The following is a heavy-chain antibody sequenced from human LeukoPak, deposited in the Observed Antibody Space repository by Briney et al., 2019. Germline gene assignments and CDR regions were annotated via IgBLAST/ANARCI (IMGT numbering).Heavy chain of an antibody. Sequence: GGSLRLSCAASGFTFSDYYMSWIRQAPGKGLEWVSYISSSGSTIYYAGSVKGRFTISRDNAKNSLYLQMNSLRAEDTAVYYCARDRTPNYYDFWSGPGNDAFDIWGQGTMVTVSS. CDR2: ISSSGSTI. D-gene: IGHD3-3*01. V-gene: IGHV3-11*01. CDR1: GFTFSDYY. CDR3: ARDRTPNYYDFWSGPGNDAFDI. J-gene: IGHJ3*02.